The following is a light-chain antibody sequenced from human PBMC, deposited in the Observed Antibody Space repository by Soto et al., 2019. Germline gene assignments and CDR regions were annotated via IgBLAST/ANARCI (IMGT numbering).Light chain of an antibody. CDR3: AAWDDSLSGYV. J-gene: IGLJ1*01. Sequence: QSVLTKPHSASGTPGQRVTISCSGGSSDIGSNYVYWYQHLPGAAPKLLIYSNNQRPSGVPDRFSASKSGTAASLAISGLRSEDEADYYCAAWDDSLSGYVFGTGTKLTVL. V-gene: IGLV1-47*02. CDR1: SSDIGSNY. CDR2: SNN.